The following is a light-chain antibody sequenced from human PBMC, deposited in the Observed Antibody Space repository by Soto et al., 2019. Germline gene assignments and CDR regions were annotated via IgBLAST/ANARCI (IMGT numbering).Light chain of an antibody. Sequence: EIVLTQSPGTLSLSPGERATLSCRASQSVSSSYLAWYQQKPGQAPRLLIYGASSRATGIPDRFSGSGSGTDFTLTISRLETEDFAVYYCQQYGYTFGQGTKLEI. J-gene: IGKJ2*01. CDR2: GAS. V-gene: IGKV3-20*01. CDR3: QQYGYT. CDR1: QSVSSSY.